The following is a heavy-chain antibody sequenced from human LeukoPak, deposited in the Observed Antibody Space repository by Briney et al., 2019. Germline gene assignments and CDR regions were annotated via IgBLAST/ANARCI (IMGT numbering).Heavy chain of an antibody. CDR2: IIPILGTA. CDR1: GGTFSTYA. D-gene: IGHD3-22*01. CDR3: ATNTNYYENTGHYVLDS. V-gene: IGHV1-69*13. Sequence: ASVTVSCTASGGTFSTYAISWVRQAPGQGLEWVGGIIPILGTANYAQTFKGRGTITADEFTGTDDMELSSLRSEDTAVFYCATNTNYYENTGHYVLDSWGQGTLVTVSS. J-gene: IGHJ5*01.